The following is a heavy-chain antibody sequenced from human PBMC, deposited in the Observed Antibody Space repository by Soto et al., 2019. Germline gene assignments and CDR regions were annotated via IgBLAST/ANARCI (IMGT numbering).Heavy chain of an antibody. CDR3: ARGYNWKMTHGTFDY. D-gene: IGHD1-20*01. Sequence: GGSLRLSCAASGFTFSTYSMNWVRQAPGKGLEWVSYISSSSSTIYYADSVKGRFTISRDNAKNSLYLQMNSLRAEDTAVYYCARGYNWKMTHGTFDYWGQGTRVTVSS. V-gene: IGHV3-48*01. J-gene: IGHJ4*02. CDR1: GFTFSTYS. CDR2: ISSSSSTI.